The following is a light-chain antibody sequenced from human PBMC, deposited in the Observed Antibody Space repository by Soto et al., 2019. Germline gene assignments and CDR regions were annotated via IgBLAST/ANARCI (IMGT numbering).Light chain of an antibody. J-gene: IGKJ1*01. Sequence: EIVLTQSPGTLSLSPGERATLSCRASQSVSSSYLAWYQQKPGKAPRLLIYGASSRATGIPDRFSGSGSGTDFNLTSSRLEPEDFEVYYCQQYGSSSTFGQGTKVESK. CDR1: QSVSSSY. CDR2: GAS. V-gene: IGKV3-20*01. CDR3: QQYGSSST.